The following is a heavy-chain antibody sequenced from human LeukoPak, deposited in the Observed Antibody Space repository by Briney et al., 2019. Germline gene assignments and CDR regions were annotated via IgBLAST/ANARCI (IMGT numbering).Heavy chain of an antibody. V-gene: IGHV3-48*04. CDR2: ISSSSSTI. CDR1: GFTFSSYS. CDR3: ASTDYYGSARYFDY. J-gene: IGHJ4*02. D-gene: IGHD3-10*01. Sequence: GGSLRLSCAASGFTFSSYSMNWVRQAPGKGLEWVSYISSSSSTIYYADSVKGRFTISRDNAKNSLYLQMNSLRAEDTAVYYCASTDYYGSARYFDYWGQGTLVTVSS.